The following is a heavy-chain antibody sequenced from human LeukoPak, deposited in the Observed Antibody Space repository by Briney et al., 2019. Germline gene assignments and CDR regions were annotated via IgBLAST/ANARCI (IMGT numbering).Heavy chain of an antibody. Sequence: SETLSLTCTVSGGSISSYYWNWIRQPPGKGLEWIGYIYYSGTTNYNPSLKSRVSMSVDTSKNQFSLKLSSVTAADTAVYYCARQTGSGLFILPGGQGTLVTVSS. CDR2: IYYSGTT. CDR3: ARQTGSGLFILP. J-gene: IGHJ4*02. D-gene: IGHD3/OR15-3a*01. V-gene: IGHV4-59*08. CDR1: GGSISSYY.